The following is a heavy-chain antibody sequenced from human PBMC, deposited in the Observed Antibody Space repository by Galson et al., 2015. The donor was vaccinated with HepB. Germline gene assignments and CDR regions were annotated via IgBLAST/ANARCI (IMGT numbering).Heavy chain of an antibody. CDR1: GGTFSSYA. D-gene: IGHD1-7*01. CDR2: IIPIFGTA. Sequence: SVKVSCKASGGTFSSYAISWVRQAPGQGLEWMGGIIPIFGTANYAQKFQGRVTITADKSTSTAYMELSSLRSEDTAVYYCARDLKVLGLELRGDQFGMDVWGQGTMVTVSS. CDR3: ARDLKVLGLELRGDQFGMDV. V-gene: IGHV1-69*06. J-gene: IGHJ6*02.